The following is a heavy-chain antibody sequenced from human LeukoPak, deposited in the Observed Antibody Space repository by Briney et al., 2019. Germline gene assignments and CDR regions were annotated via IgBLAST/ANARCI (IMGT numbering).Heavy chain of an antibody. J-gene: IGHJ4*02. CDR1: GYTFTGYY. CDR2: INPNSGGT. Sequence: ASVKVSCKASGYTFTGYYMHWVRQAPGQGLEWMGRINPNSGGTNYAQKFQGRVTMTRDTSISTAYMELSRLRSDDTAVYYCARDLQLEGDFDYWGQGTLVTVSS. CDR3: ARDLQLEGDFDY. D-gene: IGHD1-1*01. V-gene: IGHV1-2*06.